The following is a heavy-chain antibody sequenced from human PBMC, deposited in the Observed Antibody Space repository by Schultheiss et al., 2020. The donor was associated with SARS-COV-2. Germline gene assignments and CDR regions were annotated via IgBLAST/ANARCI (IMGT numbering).Heavy chain of an antibody. CDR2: IYYSGST. CDR1: GGSVSSGSYY. Sequence: SETLSLTCTVSGGSVSSGSYYWSWIRQHPGKGLEWIGYIYYSGSTNYNPSLKSRVTISVDTSKNQFSLKLSSVTAADTAVYYCARQGVPSPDLDKYYFDYWGQGTLVTVSS. CDR3: ARQGVPSPDLDKYYFDY. J-gene: IGHJ4*02. V-gene: IGHV4-61*01. D-gene: IGHD1-14*01.